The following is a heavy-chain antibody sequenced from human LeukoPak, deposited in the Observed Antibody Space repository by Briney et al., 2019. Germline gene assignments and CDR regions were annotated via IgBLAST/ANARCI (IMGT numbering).Heavy chain of an antibody. J-gene: IGHJ4*02. CDR1: GGSFSGYY. Sequence: SETLSLTCAVYGGSFSGYYWSWIRQPPGKGLEWIGEINHSGSTNYNPSLKSRVTISVDTSKNQFSLKLSSVTAADTAVYYCASRALAYDFWSGPSSHYFDYWGQGTLVTVSS. CDR2: INHSGST. CDR3: ASRALAYDFWSGPSSHYFDY. D-gene: IGHD3-3*01. V-gene: IGHV4-34*01.